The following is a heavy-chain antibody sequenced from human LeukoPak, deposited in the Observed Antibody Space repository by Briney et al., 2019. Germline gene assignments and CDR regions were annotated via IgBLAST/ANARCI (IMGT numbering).Heavy chain of an antibody. J-gene: IGHJ4*02. D-gene: IGHD2-8*01. CDR3: SRGQGCAY. V-gene: IGHV3-7*04. Sequence: GGSLRLSCAASGSDFDNYWMTWVRQVPGKGLEWVANMNQDGSEQYYVDSVKGRFTISRDNGKKSLYLQMNSLRAEDTAVYYCSRGQGCAYWGQGTLVTVSS. CDR2: MNQDGSEQ. CDR1: GSDFDNYW.